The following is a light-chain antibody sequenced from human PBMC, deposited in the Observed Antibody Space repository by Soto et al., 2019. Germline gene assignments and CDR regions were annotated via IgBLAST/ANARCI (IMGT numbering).Light chain of an antibody. CDR3: SSFAGTNNMV. Sequence: QSALTQPPSATGSPGQSVTISCTGTSSDVGGYNYVSWYQQHPGKTPKLMISEVSKRPSGVPDRFSGSKSGNTASLTVSALQSEDQSDYYSSSFAGTNNMVFGGGTKLT. V-gene: IGLV2-8*01. CDR2: EVS. J-gene: IGLJ2*01. CDR1: SSDVGGYNY.